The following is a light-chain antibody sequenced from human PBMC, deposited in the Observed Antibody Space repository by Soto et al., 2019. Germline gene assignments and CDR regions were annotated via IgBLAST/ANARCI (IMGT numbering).Light chain of an antibody. CDR3: MQALQTPWT. J-gene: IGKJ1*01. CDR2: LGS. V-gene: IGKV2-28*01. CDR1: QSLLHSNGYNY. Sequence: DIVLTQSPLSLQVTPGEPASISCRSSQSLLHSNGYNYLDWYLQKPGQSPQLLIYLGSNRASGVPDRFSGSGSGTDFTLKISRVEAEDVGVYYCMQALQTPWTFGQGTKVAIK.